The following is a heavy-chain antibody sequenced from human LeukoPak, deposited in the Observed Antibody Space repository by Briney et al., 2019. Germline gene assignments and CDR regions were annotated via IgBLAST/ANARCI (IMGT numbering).Heavy chain of an antibody. CDR1: GGSISSYY. J-gene: IGHJ1*01. V-gene: IGHV4-59*01. CDR2: IYYSGST. Sequence: SETLSLTCTVSGGSISSYYWSWIRQPPGKGLEWIGYIYYSGSTNYNPSLKSRVTISVDTSKNQFSLKLSSVTAADTAVYYCASSSSYCGVDGYSAAEYFQHWGQGTLVTVSS. D-gene: IGHD2-21*02. CDR3: ASSSSYCGVDGYSAAEYFQH.